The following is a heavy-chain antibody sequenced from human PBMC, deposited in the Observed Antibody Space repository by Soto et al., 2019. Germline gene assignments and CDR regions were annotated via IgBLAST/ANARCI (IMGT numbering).Heavy chain of an antibody. CDR1: GFTVSSDY. V-gene: IGHV3-74*02. CDR3: ARAIAAAGDGY. J-gene: IGHJ4*02. D-gene: IGHD6-13*01. Sequence: EVQLVESGGGLIQPGGSLRLSCAASGFTVSSDYMSWVRQAPGKGLEWVSRINSDGSSTSYADSVKGRFTISRDNAKNTLYLQMNSLRAEDTAVYYCARAIAAAGDGYWGQGTLVTVSS. CDR2: INSDGSST.